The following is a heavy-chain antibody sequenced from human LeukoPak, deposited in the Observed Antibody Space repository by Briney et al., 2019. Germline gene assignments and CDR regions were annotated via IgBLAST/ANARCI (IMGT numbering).Heavy chain of an antibody. D-gene: IGHD3-9*01. CDR1: GGSFSGYY. CDR3: ARASSYYDILTGQYYYYYGMDV. V-gene: IGHV4-59*10. CDR2: IYTSGST. J-gene: IGHJ6*02. Sequence: PSETLSLTCAVYGGSFSGYYWSWIRQPPGKGLEWIGRIYTSGSTNYNPSLKSRVTMSVDTSKNQFSLKLSSVTAADTAVYYCARASSYYDILTGQYYYYYGMDVWGQGTTVTVSS.